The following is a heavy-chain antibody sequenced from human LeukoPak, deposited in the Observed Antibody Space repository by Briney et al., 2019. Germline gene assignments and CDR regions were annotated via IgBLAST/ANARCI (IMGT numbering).Heavy chain of an antibody. D-gene: IGHD6-13*01. Sequence: GGSPRLSCAASGFTFSSYSMNWVRQAPGKGLEWVSYISSSSSTIYYADSVKGRFTISRDNAKNSLYLQMNSLRDEDTAVYYCARVYSSSWKIGGAFDIWGQGTMVTVSS. V-gene: IGHV3-48*02. CDR3: ARVYSSSWKIGGAFDI. J-gene: IGHJ3*02. CDR1: GFTFSSYS. CDR2: ISSSSSTI.